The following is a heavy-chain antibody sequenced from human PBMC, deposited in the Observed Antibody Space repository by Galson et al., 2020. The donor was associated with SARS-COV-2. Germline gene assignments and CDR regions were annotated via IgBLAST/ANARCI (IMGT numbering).Heavy chain of an antibody. CDR2: ISFDGNTE. Sequence: GGSLSLSCAASEFMINTFGMHWVRQGPGKGLEWVAFISFDGNTEYYADSVKGRFTASRDNSNNKLYLQMNNLRADDTAVYYCVRDRYCTTTTCYNWFAPRGQGTLVTVSS. D-gene: IGHD2-2*02. J-gene: IGHJ5*02. CDR1: EFMINTFG. V-gene: IGHV3-33*05. CDR3: VRDRYCTTTTCYNWFAP.